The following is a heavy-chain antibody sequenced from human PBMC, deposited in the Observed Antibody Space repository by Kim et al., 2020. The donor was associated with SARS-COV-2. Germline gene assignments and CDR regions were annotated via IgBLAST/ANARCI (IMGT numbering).Heavy chain of an antibody. CDR2: INAGNGNT. D-gene: IGHD6-13*01. CDR1: GYTFTSYA. V-gene: IGHV1-3*01. Sequence: ASVKVSCKASGYTFTSYAMHWVRQAPGQRLEWMGWINAGNGNTKYSQKFQGRVTITRDTSASTAYMELSSLRSEDTAVYYCARVLGSSSWYWDYAFDIWGQGTMVNVSS. CDR3: ARVLGSSSWYWDYAFDI. J-gene: IGHJ3*02.